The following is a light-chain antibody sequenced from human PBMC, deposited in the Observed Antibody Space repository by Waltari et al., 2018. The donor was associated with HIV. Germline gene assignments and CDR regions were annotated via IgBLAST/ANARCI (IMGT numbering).Light chain of an antibody. Sequence: QSVLTRPPSVSGAPGQRVTISCTGSSSNIGAGYDVHWYQQLPGTAPKLLIYGNSTRPSGVPDRFSGSKSGTSASLAITGLQAEDEADYYCQSYDSSLSGSSVFGTGTKVTVL. CDR3: QSYDSSLSGSSV. J-gene: IGLJ1*01. V-gene: IGLV1-40*01. CDR1: SSNIGAGYD. CDR2: GNS.